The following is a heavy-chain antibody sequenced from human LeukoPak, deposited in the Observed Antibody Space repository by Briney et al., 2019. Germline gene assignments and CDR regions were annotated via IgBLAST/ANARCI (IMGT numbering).Heavy chain of an antibody. V-gene: IGHV3-7*01. J-gene: IGHJ3*02. CDR2: IKQDGSEK. Sequence: GGSLRLSCAASGFTFRSYWMTWVRQYPGKGLEWVANIKQDGSEKYYVDSVKGRFTISRDNAKNSLYLQMNSLRAEDTAVYYCARYGELGSPADAFDIWGQGTLVTVSS. CDR3: ARYGELGSPADAFDI. D-gene: IGHD1-26*01. CDR1: GFTFRSYW.